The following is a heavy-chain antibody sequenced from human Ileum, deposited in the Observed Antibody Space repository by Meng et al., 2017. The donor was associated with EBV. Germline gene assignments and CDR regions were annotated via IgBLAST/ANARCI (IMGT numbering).Heavy chain of an antibody. J-gene: IGHJ4*02. CDR3: ARWAFIYSYGFDN. CDR2: IYHNGGT. D-gene: IGHD5-18*01. CDR1: VGSTTERNS. V-gene: IGHV4-4*02. Sequence: LQEWGLGLLKPSGTLSLTSAVSVGSTTERNSWSWVRQPPGQGLEWIGEIYHNGGTNYNPSLKSRVTISVDKSKNEISLKLRSVTAADTAVYYCARWAFIYSYGFDNWGQGTLVTVFS.